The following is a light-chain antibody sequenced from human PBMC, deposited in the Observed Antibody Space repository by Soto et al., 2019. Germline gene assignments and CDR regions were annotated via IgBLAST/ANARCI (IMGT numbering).Light chain of an antibody. CDR3: GTWDSSLSAVV. J-gene: IGLJ2*01. CDR2: DNN. V-gene: IGLV1-51*01. CDR1: SSNIGNNY. Sequence: QSVLTQPPSVSAAPGQKGTISFSGSSSNIGNNYVSWYQQLPGTAPKLLIYDNNKRPSGIPDRFSGSKSGTSATLGITGLQTGDEADYYCGTWDSSLSAVVFGGGTKVTVL.